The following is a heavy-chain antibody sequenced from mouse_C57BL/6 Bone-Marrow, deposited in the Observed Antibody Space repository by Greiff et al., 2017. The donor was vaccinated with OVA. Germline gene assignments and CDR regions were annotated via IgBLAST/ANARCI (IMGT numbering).Heavy chain of an antibody. CDR1: GFTFSSYA. V-gene: IGHV5-9-1*02. J-gene: IGHJ4*01. CDR3: TRDGYYAMDY. Sequence: EVMLVESGEGLVKPGGSLKLSCAASGFTFSSYAMSWVRQTPEKRLEWVAYISSGGDYTYYADNVKGRSTLSRDNARNTLYLQMSSLKSEDTAMYYCTRDGYYAMDYWGQGTSVTVSS. CDR2: ISSGGDYT. D-gene: IGHD2-3*01.